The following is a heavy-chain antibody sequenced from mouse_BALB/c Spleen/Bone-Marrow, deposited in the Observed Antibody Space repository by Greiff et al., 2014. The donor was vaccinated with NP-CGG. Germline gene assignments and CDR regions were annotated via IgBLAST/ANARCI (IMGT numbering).Heavy chain of an antibody. D-gene: IGHD1-1*01. Sequence: EVQLQQSGAELVKPGAPVKLSCTASGFNIKDTHMHWVKQGPEQGLEWIGRIDPANGNTKYDPNFQGKATITADTSSNTAYLQLSSLTSEDTAVYYCSRDYGGTAWFACWGHGTLVTVSA. CDR2: IDPANGNT. V-gene: IGHV14-3*02. CDR3: SRDYGGTAWFAC. J-gene: IGHJ3*01. CDR1: GFNIKDTH.